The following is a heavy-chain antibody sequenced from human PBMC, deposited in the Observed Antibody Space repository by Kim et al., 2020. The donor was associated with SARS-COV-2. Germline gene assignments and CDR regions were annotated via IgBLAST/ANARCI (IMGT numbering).Heavy chain of an antibody. CDR2: INHSGST. Sequence: SETLSLTCAVYGGSFSGYYWSWIRQPPGKGLEWIGEINHSGSTNYNPALKSRVTISVDTSKNQFSLKLGSVTAADTAVYYCASARRYSGYDNWYFDLWGRGTLGTVSS. J-gene: IGHJ2*01. D-gene: IGHD5-12*01. CDR1: GGSFSGYY. V-gene: IGHV4-34*01. CDR3: ASARRYSGYDNWYFDL.